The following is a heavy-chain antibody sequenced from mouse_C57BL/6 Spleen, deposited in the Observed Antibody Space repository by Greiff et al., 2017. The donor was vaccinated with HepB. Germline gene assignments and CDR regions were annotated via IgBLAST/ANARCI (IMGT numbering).Heavy chain of an antibody. CDR1: GFNIKDDY. CDR2: IDPENGDT. D-gene: IGHD2-10*01. CDR3: TTSYTV. J-gene: IGHJ2*01. Sequence: EVQLQQSGAELVRPGASVKLSCTASGFNIKDDYMHWVKQRPEPGLAWIGWIDPENGDTEYASKFQGKATIPADSSSTTAYLQLSSLTSEDTAVYYGTTSYTVWGQGTTLTGSS. V-gene: IGHV14-4*01.